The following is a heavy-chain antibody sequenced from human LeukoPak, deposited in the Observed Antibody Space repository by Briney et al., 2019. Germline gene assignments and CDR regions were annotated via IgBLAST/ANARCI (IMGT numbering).Heavy chain of an antibody. Sequence: KAGGSLRLSCAASGFTFNTYSMIWVRQAPGKGLEWVSFISSSSSFIYYADSVKGRFTISRDNAKNSLYLQMNSLRAEDTALYYCAKPAKTDYADYWGQGTLVTVSS. CDR3: AKPAKTDYADY. CDR2: ISSSSSFI. CDR1: GFTFNTYS. J-gene: IGHJ4*02. V-gene: IGHV3-21*04. D-gene: IGHD1-14*01.